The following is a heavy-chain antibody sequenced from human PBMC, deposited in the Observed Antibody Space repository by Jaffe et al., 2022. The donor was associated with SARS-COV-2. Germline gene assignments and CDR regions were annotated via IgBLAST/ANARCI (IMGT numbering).Heavy chain of an antibody. CDR2: IYYSGST. D-gene: IGHD6-19*01. J-gene: IGHJ2*01. Sequence: QLQLQESGPGLVKPSETLSLTCTVSGGSISSSSYYWGWIRQPPGKGLEWIGSIYYSGSTYYNPSLKSRVTISVDTSKNQFSLKLSSVTAADTAVYYCARLAYSSGWYAGGNWYFDLWGRGTLVTVSS. V-gene: IGHV4-39*01. CDR1: GGSISSSSYY. CDR3: ARLAYSSGWYAGGNWYFDL.